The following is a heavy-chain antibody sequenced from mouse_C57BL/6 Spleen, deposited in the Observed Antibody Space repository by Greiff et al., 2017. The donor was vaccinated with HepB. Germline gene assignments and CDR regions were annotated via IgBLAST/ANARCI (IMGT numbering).Heavy chain of an antibody. CDR2: ISSGSSTI. J-gene: IGHJ4*01. Sequence: EVQVVESGGGLVKPGGSLKLSCAASGFTFSDYGMHWVRQAPEKGLEWVAYISSGSSTIYYADTVKGRFTISRDNAKNTLFLQMTSLRSEDTAMYYCARDGPFYAMDYWGQGTSVTVSS. CDR1: GFTFSDYG. V-gene: IGHV5-17*01. CDR3: ARDGPFYAMDY. D-gene: IGHD2-3*01.